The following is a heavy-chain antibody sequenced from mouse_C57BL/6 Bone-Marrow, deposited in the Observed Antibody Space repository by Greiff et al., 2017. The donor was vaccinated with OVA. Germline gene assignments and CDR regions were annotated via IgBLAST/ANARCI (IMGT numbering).Heavy chain of an antibody. CDR3: ASHYYGSSPYAMDY. CDR2: IWRGGST. Sequence: VQLQQSGPGLVQPSQSLSITCPVSGFSLTSYGVHWVRQSPGKGLEWLGVIWRGGSTDYNAAFMSRLSITKDNSKSQVFFKMNSLQADDTAIYYCASHYYGSSPYAMDYWGQGTSVTVSS. V-gene: IGHV2-5*01. D-gene: IGHD1-1*01. CDR1: GFSLTSYG. J-gene: IGHJ4*01.